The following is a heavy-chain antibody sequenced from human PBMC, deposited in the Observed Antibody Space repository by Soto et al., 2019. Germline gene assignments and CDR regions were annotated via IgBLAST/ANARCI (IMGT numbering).Heavy chain of an antibody. CDR2: ISWNSGDI. CDR3: AKDKETGTTSYYGMDV. CDR1: GFTFDDYA. V-gene: IGHV3-9*01. Sequence: EVQLVESGGGLVQPGRSLRLSCAASGFTFDDYAMHWVRQTPGKGLEWVSRISWNSGDIAYADSVKGRFTISRDNAKKSLYLQMNSLRAEDTALYYCAKDKETGTTSYYGMDVWGQGTTVTVSS. J-gene: IGHJ6*02. D-gene: IGHD1-7*01.